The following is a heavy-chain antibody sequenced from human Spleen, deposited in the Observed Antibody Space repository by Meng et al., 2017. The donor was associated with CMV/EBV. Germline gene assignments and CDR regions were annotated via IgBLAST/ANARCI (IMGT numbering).Heavy chain of an antibody. CDR2: ISYDGSNK. J-gene: IGHJ4*02. D-gene: IGHD6-13*01. V-gene: IGHV3-30-3*01. CDR3: AREGSIAAFDY. CDR1: GFTFSSYA. Sequence: GGSLRLSCAASGFTFSSYAMHWVRQAPGKGLEWVAAISYDGSNKYYADSVKGRFTISRDNSKNTLYLQMNSLRAEDTAVYYCAREGSIAAFDYWGQGTLVTVSS.